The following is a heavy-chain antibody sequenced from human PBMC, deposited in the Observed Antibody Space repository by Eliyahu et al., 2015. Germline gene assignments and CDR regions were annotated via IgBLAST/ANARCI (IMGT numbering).Heavy chain of an antibody. Sequence: EVQLLESGGGLVQPGGSLRLSCAAXGFPXXTXPMXWVRQAPGKGLEWVSAMSGNGGSTYYADSVKGRFTISRDNSKNTLYLQMNSLRAEDTAVYYCARDAALVGAATDALDIWGQGTMVTVSS. CDR3: ARDAALVGAATDALDI. V-gene: IGHV3-23*01. D-gene: IGHD1-26*01. J-gene: IGHJ3*02. CDR1: GFPXXTXP. CDR2: MSGNGGST.